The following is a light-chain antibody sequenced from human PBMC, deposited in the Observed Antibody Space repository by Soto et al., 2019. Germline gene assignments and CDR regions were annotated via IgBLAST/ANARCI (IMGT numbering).Light chain of an antibody. V-gene: IGLV2-23*03. J-gene: IGLJ2*01. CDR1: RSYNL. CDR3: CSYAGTTTFEV. Sequence: QSVLTQPASVSGSPGQSITISCTGTRSYNLVSWYQQHPGKAPRLMIFDGSKRPSGISNRFSGSKSGNTASLTISGLQPEDEVDYYCCSYAGTTTFEVFGGGTKLTVL. CDR2: DGS.